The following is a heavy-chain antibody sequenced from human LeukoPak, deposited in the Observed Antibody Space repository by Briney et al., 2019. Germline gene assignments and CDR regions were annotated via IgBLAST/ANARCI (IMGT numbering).Heavy chain of an antibody. Sequence: PTETLSLICTVSGGSISSYYWNWIRQPPGKGLEWIGYIYYSGSTNYNPSLKSRVTISVDTSKNQFSLKLSSVTAADTAVYYCARHVDYYDSSGYHNWFDPWGQGTLVTVSS. V-gene: IGHV4-59*08. D-gene: IGHD3-22*01. J-gene: IGHJ5*02. CDR2: IYYSGST. CDR3: ARHVDYYDSSGYHNWFDP. CDR1: GGSISSYY.